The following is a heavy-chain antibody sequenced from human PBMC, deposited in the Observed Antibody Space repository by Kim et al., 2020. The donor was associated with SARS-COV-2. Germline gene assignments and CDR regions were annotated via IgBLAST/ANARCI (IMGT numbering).Heavy chain of an antibody. V-gene: IGHV4-59*08. Sequence: STNYNPSLERRVSISLDTSKQQFSLRLTSVTASDTAVYFCARQTSHYDFDYWGQGTLVTVSS. CDR2: ST. D-gene: IGHD3-3*01. CDR3: ARQTSHYDFDY. J-gene: IGHJ4*02.